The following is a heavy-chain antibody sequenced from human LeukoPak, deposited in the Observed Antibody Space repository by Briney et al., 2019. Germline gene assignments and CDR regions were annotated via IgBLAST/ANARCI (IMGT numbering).Heavy chain of an antibody. D-gene: IGHD3-22*01. J-gene: IGHJ4*02. CDR2: ISSSGSHI. CDR3: ARDQGDSSGYYSY. CDR1: GFTFSDYY. Sequence: GGSLRLSCAASGFTFSDYYMSWILQAPGKGLEWVSYISSSGSHIYYADSVKGRFTISRDNDKNSLYLQMNSLRAEDTAVYYCARDQGDSSGYYSYWGQGTLVTVSS. V-gene: IGHV3-11*01.